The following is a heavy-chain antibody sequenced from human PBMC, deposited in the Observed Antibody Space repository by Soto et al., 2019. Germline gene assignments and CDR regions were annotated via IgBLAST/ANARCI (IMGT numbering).Heavy chain of an antibody. D-gene: IGHD3-10*01. CDR3: SSGSWGY. Sequence: QVQLVESGGGVVQPGRSLRLSCAASGFTFSSYGMHWVRQAPGKGLEWVAVISYDGSNKYYADSVKGRFTISRDNSKNTLYLQMNSLRAEDTAVYSCSSGSWGYWGQGTLVTVSS. CDR2: ISYDGSNK. V-gene: IGHV3-30*03. J-gene: IGHJ4*02. CDR1: GFTFSSYG.